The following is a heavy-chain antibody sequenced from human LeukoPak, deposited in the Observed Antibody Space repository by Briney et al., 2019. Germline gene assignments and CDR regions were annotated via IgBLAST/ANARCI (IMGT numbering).Heavy chain of an antibody. J-gene: IGHJ5*02. CDR1: GYTFTSYA. V-gene: IGHV7-4-1*02. D-gene: IGHD3-22*01. Sequence: ASVKVSCKASGYTFTSYAMNWVRQAPGQGLEWMGRINTNTGNPTYAQGFTGRFVFSLDTSVSTAYLQISSLKAEDTAVYYCARDLPNTYYYDSSGYWVDWFDPWGQGTLVTVSS. CDR2: INTNTGNP. CDR3: ARDLPNTYYYDSSGYWVDWFDP.